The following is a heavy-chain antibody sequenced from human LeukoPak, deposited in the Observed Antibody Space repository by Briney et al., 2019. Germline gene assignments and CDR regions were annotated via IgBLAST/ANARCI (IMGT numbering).Heavy chain of an antibody. CDR3: ARVVRGYSSSWYWFDP. J-gene: IGHJ5*02. CDR2: INPNSGGT. CDR1: GYAFTGYY. V-gene: IGHV1-2*02. Sequence: GASVKVSCKASGYAFTGYYMHCVRQAPGQGLEWMGWINPNSGGTNYAQKFQGRVTMTRDTSISTAYMELSRLRSDDTAVYYCARVVRGYSSSWYWFDPWGQGTLVTVSS. D-gene: IGHD6-13*01.